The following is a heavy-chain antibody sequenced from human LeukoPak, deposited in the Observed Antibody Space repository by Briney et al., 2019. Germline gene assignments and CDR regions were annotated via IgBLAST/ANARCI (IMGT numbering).Heavy chain of an antibody. CDR2: TYYRSKWYN. Sequence: SQTLSLTCAISGGSVSSNSAAWNWIRQSPSRGLEWLGRTYYRSKWYNDYTVSVKSRITINPDTSKNQFSLQLNSVTPEDTAVYYCARAVTYLEERIDPWGQGTLVTVSS. CDR3: ARAVTYLEERIDP. J-gene: IGHJ5*02. V-gene: IGHV6-1*01. D-gene: IGHD2-2*02. CDR1: GGSVSSNSAA.